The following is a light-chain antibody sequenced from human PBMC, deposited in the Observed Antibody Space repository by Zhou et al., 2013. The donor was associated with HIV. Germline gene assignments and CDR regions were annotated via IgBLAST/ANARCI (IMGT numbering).Light chain of an antibody. V-gene: IGKV3-20*01. Sequence: EIVLTQSPVTLSLSQGERATLSCRASQTVINNYLAWYQQKPGQSPRLLIYGASNRATGIPDRFSGSGSGTDFTLTISRLEPEDFAVYYCQQYGGSPPNTFGQGTKVEI. J-gene: IGKJ2*01. CDR3: QQYGGSPPNT. CDR1: QTVINNY. CDR2: GAS.